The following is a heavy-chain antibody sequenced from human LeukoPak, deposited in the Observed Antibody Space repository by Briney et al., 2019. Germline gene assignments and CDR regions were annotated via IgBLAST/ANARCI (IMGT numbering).Heavy chain of an antibody. Sequence: PGGSLRLSCAASGFTFSSYSMNWVRQAPGKGLEWVSSISSSSSYIYYADSVKGRFTISRDNAKNSLYLQMNSLRAEDTAVYYCARGDYYGSGSYSLDYYYGMDVWGQGTTVTVSS. CDR3: ARGDYYGSGSYSLDYYYGMDV. J-gene: IGHJ6*02. CDR1: GFTFSSYS. D-gene: IGHD3-10*01. V-gene: IGHV3-21*01. CDR2: ISSSSSYI.